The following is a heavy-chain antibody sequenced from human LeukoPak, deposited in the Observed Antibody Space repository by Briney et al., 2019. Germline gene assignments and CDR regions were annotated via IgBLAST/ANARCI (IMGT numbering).Heavy chain of an antibody. Sequence: GGSLRLSCAASGFTFSSYAMSWVREAPGKGLEWVSAISGSGGSTYYADSVKGRFTISRDNSKNALYLQMNSLRAEDTAVYYCAKQAMVRGVIRCYFDYSGQGTLVTVSS. V-gene: IGHV3-23*01. D-gene: IGHD3-10*01. J-gene: IGHJ4*02. CDR3: AKQAMVRGVIRCYFDY. CDR1: GFTFSSYA. CDR2: ISGSGGST.